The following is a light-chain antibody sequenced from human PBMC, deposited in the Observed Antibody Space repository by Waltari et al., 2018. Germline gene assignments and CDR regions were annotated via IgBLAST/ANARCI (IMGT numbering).Light chain of an antibody. J-gene: IGKJ2*01. Sequence: VLTQSPGTLSLSPGETATPSCRASQSLTKRYLAWYQQKPGQAPRLLIYGASSRAAGIPERFSGSGSGTDFTLTISRLEPEDFAVYYCQQYGSSILYTFGQGTKVEIK. CDR2: GAS. V-gene: IGKV3-20*01. CDR3: QQYGSSILYT. CDR1: QSLTKRY.